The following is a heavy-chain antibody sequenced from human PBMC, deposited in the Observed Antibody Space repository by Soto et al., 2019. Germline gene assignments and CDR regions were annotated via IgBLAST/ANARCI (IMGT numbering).Heavy chain of an antibody. J-gene: IGHJ4*02. CDR3: ASIPGGPPLRYFDY. D-gene: IGHD3-10*01. Sequence: GALRLSCGASGFTFSSHSMNWVGQAPGKGLDWVSSISSSGSYIYYADSLKGRFAISRDNAKNSLYLQMNSLRAEDTAVYYCASIPGGPPLRYFDYWGQGTLVTVSS. CDR1: GFTFSSHS. V-gene: IGHV3-21*01. CDR2: ISSSGSYI.